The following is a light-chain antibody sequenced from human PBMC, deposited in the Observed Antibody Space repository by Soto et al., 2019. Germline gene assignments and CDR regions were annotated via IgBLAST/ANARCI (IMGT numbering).Light chain of an antibody. V-gene: IGKV3-20*01. CDR1: QSVSSSY. J-gene: IGKJ1*01. CDR3: QQYGSSAWT. CDR2: GAS. Sequence: EIVLTQSPGTLSLSPGERATLSCRASQSVSSSYLAWYQQKPGQAPRLLIYGASSRASGVPDRFSGSGSGTAFTLTFSRLEPEDFAVYYCQQYGSSAWTFGQGTKVEI.